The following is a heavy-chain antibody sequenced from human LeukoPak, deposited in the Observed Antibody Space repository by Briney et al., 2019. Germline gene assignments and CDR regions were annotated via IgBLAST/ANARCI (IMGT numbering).Heavy chain of an antibody. D-gene: IGHD2-15*01. Sequence: SETLSLTCTVYGDSVSGVYWSWIRQPPGKGMEWIGYVYYSGDTNYNPSLKSRVTMSLDTSKNQVSLRLSSVTAADTAVYYCARHPFATPFDYWGRGTLLTVSS. CDR2: VYYSGDT. V-gene: IGHV4-59*08. CDR1: GDSVSGVY. J-gene: IGHJ4*02. CDR3: ARHPFATPFDY.